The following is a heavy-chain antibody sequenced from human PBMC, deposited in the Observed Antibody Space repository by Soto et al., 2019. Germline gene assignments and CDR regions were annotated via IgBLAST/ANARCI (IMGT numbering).Heavy chain of an antibody. Sequence: GGSLRLSCAASGFSFSSYAMSWVRQAPGKGLEWVSALSGSSDNTYYADSVKGRFTISRDNSKNTLYLQMNSLRAEDTAVYYCAKNGYGSDVLWWFGPWGQGTLVTGS. CDR1: GFSFSSYA. V-gene: IGHV3-23*01. CDR2: LSGSSDNT. J-gene: IGHJ5*02. CDR3: AKNGYGSDVLWWFGP. D-gene: IGHD5-12*01.